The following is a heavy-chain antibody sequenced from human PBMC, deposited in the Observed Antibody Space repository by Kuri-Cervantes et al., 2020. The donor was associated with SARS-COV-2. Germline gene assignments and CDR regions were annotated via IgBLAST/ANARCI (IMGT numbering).Heavy chain of an antibody. D-gene: IGHD2-2*01. J-gene: IGHJ3*01. CDR2: IYLGDADT. Sequence: GESLKISCKGSEYSFSIYWIAWVRQMPGKGLEWMGVIYLGDADTRYSPSFQGQVTMSVDESINTAYLQWSSLKASDTAMYYCARRTMPRGISDSFDVWGQGTMVTVSS. CDR1: EYSFSIYW. CDR3: ARRTMPRGISDSFDV. V-gene: IGHV5-51*01.